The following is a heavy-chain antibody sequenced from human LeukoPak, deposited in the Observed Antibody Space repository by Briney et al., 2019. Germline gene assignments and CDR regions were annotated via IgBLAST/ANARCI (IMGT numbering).Heavy chain of an antibody. D-gene: IGHD3-10*01. CDR1: GGSISSGSHY. CDR2: IYTSGST. V-gene: IGHV4-61*02. CDR3: ARVLRLYYGSGSYRYGENAFDI. J-gene: IGHJ3*02. Sequence: SETLSLTCTVSGGSISSGSHYWSWIRQPAGKGLEWIGRIYTSGSTNYNPSLKSRVTISVDTSKNQFSLKLSSVTAADTAVYYCARVLRLYYGSGSYRYGENAFDIWGQGTMVTVSS.